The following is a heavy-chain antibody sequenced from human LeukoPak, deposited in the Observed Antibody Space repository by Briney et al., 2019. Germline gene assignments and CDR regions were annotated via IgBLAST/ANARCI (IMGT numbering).Heavy chain of an antibody. J-gene: IGHJ4*02. CDR1: GYTFTAYY. CDR3: AKSTSIAVAGTGDFDY. V-gene: IGHV1-2*02. CDR2: INPNTGDT. Sequence: GASVKVSCKASGYTFTAYYIQWVRQAPGQGLEWMGWINPNTGDTDYAQKFQVRVTVTRDTSISTSYMELSSLRSDDTAVYYCAKSTSIAVAGTGDFDYWGQGTLVTVSS. D-gene: IGHD6-19*01.